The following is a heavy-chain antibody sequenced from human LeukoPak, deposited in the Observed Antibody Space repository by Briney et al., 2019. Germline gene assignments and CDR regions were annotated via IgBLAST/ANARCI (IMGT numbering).Heavy chain of an antibody. CDR3: TRSFGWFDP. Sequence: GGSLRLSCAASGFTFSDYYMSWIRQAPGKGLEWVGRIRSKANNYATTYAASVKGRFTISRDDSKNTAYLQMNSLKTEDTAVYYCTRSFGWFDPWGQGTLVTVSS. V-gene: IGHV3-73*01. D-gene: IGHD3-16*01. J-gene: IGHJ5*02. CDR2: IRSKANNYAT. CDR1: GFTFSDYY.